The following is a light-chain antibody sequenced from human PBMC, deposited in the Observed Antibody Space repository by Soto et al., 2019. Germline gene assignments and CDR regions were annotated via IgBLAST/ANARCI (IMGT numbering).Light chain of an antibody. V-gene: IGKV3-15*01. CDR3: QQYNKWPLT. CDR2: HAS. Sequence: EIVMTQSPATLSVSPGERATLSCRASQSVSNNLAWYQQKPGQAPRLLIYHASTRATGIPVRFSGSGSGTEFPLTISSLQSEDFAVYYCQQYNKWPLTFGGGTKVEIK. J-gene: IGKJ4*01. CDR1: QSVSNN.